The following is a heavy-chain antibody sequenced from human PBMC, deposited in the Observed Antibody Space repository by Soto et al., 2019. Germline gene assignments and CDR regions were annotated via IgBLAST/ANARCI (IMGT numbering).Heavy chain of an antibody. CDR3: ARDVRRHDIVVVPAAMGP. CDR2: IIPIFGTA. J-gene: IGHJ5*02. D-gene: IGHD2-2*01. V-gene: IGHV1-69*13. Sequence: ASVKVSCKASGGTFSSYAISWVRQAPGQGLEWMGGIIPIFGTANYAQKFQGRVTITADESTSTAYMELSSLRSEDTAVYYCARDVRRHDIVVVPAAMGPWGQGTLVTVSS. CDR1: GGTFSSYA.